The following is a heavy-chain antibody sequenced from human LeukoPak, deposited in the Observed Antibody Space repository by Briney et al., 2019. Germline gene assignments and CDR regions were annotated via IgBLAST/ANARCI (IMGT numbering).Heavy chain of an antibody. Sequence: KPSETLSLTCTVSGGSISSYYWSWIRQPPGKGLEWIGYIYYSGSTNYNPSLKSRVTISVDTSKNQFSLKLSSVTAADTAVYYCARQFRGRNCSGGSCYPDYWGQGTLVTVSS. CDR1: GGSISSYY. J-gene: IGHJ4*02. CDR3: ARQFRGRNCSGGSCYPDY. CDR2: IYYSGST. V-gene: IGHV4-59*01. D-gene: IGHD2-15*01.